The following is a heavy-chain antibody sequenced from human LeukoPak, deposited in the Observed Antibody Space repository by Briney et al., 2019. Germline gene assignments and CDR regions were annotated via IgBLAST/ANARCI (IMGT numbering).Heavy chain of an antibody. Sequence: SRTLSLTCAISGDSVSSNSAAWNWIRQSPSRGLEWLGRTFYKSKSYNDYAESLKGRITVNPDTSKNQFSLQLNSVTPEDTAVYYCARGRVDYYGMDVWGQGITVTVSS. CDR3: ARGRVDYYGMDV. CDR1: GDSVSSNSAA. V-gene: IGHV6-1*01. J-gene: IGHJ6*02. D-gene: IGHD5-12*01. CDR2: TFYKSKSYN.